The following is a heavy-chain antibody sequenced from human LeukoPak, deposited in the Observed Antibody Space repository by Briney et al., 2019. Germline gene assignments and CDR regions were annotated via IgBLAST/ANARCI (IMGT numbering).Heavy chain of an antibody. CDR3: ARDCRGGSCYKYYYYYGMDV. J-gene: IGHJ6*02. CDR1: AYTFTNYG. V-gene: IGHV1-18*01. CDR2: ISAYNGNT. Sequence: ASVKVSCKASAYTFTNYGISWVRQAPGQGLEWMGWISAYNGNTNYAQKFQGRVTMTTDTSTSTAYMELRSLRSDDTAMYYCARDCRGGSCYKYYYYYGMDVWGQGPTVTVSS. D-gene: IGHD2-15*01.